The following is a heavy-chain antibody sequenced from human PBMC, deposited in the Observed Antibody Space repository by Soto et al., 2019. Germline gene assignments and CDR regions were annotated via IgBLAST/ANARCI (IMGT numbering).Heavy chain of an antibody. CDR3: ARDLYIAVAGTDYYYGMDV. CDR1: GGSVSSGSYY. CDR2: IYYSGST. D-gene: IGHD6-19*01. J-gene: IGHJ6*02. Sequence: SETLSLTCTVSGGSVSSGSYYWSWIRQPPGKGLEWIGYIYYSGSTNYNPSLKSRVTISVDTSKNQFSLKLSSVTAADTAVYYCARDLYIAVAGTDYYYGMDVWGQGTTVTVSS. V-gene: IGHV4-61*01.